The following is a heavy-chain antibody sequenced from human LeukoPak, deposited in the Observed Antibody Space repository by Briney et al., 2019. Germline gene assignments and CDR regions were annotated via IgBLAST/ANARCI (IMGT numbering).Heavy chain of an antibody. J-gene: IGHJ4*02. CDR1: GYSFTSYW. D-gene: IGHD3-22*01. CDR3: ARRRYYYDGSVYSCYFDY. Sequence: GESLKISCKGSGYSFTSYWIGWVRQMPGKGLEWMGIIYPSDSDTRYSPSFQGQVTISADKSISTAYLQWSSLKASDTAMYYCARRRYYYDGSVYSCYFDYWGQGTLVTVSS. CDR2: IYPSDSDT. V-gene: IGHV5-51*01.